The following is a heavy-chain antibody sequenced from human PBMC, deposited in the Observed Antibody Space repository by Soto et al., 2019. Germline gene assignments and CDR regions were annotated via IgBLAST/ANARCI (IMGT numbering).Heavy chain of an antibody. CDR2: IYYSGST. CDR3: ARASQGVDTAMVYGYWYFDL. J-gene: IGHJ2*01. V-gene: IGHV4-31*03. Sequence: QVQLQESGPGLVKPSQTLSLTCTVSGGSISSGGNYWSWIRQHPGKGPEWIGYIYYSGSTYYNLSLKSRVTISVDTSKNQFSLKLSSVTAADTAVYYCARASQGVDTAMVYGYWYFDLWGRGTLVTVSS. CDR1: GGSISSGGNY. D-gene: IGHD5-18*01.